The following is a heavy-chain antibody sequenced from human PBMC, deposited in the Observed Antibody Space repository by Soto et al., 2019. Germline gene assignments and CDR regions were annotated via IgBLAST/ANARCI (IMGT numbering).Heavy chain of an antibody. CDR3: AKDRERYCSGGSCFHAFDY. V-gene: IGHV3-23*01. D-gene: IGHD2-15*01. CDR1: GFIFSSHA. CDR2: ISGSADST. Sequence: PGGSLRLSXAASGFIFSSHAMSWVRQAPGKGLEWVSTISGSADSTYYADSVKGRFTFSRDNSKNTLYLQMNSLRAEDTAVYYCAKDRERYCSGGSCFHAFDYWGQGSLVTVS. J-gene: IGHJ4*02.